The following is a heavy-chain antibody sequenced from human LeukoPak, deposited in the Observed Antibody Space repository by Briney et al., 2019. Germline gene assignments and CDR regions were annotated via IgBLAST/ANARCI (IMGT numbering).Heavy chain of an antibody. CDR2: INHSGST. D-gene: IGHD6-6*01. V-gene: IGHV4-34*01. CDR3: ARGAARPSIAARRGMDV. Sequence: PSETLSLTCSVYGGSFSGFYWNWIRQPPGKGLEWIGEINHSGSTNYNPSLKSRVTISVDTSKNQFSLKLSSVTAADTAVYYCARGAARPSIAARRGMDVWGQGTTVTVSS. J-gene: IGHJ6*02. CDR1: GGSFSGFY.